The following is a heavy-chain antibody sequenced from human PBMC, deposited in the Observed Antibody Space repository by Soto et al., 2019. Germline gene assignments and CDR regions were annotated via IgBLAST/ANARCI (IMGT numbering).Heavy chain of an antibody. CDR2: ISWDSGTI. J-gene: IGHJ5*02. V-gene: IGHV3-9*01. D-gene: IGHD1-1*01. CDR3: VQGRYPTMATPLDH. CDR1: GFTFDNCG. Sequence: SLILSCAASGFTFDNCGMHLVRQAPGKGLEWVSGISWDSGTIGYADSVKGRFTISRDDAKNSLYLQMNSLRREDTALYYCVQGRYPTMATPLDHWGQGTLVTVSS.